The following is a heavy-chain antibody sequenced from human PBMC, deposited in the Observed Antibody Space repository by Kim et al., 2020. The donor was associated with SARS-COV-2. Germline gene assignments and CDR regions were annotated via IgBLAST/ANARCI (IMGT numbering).Heavy chain of an antibody. CDR2: IIPIFGTA. Sequence: SVKVSCKASGGTFSSYAISWVRQAPGQGLEWMGGIIPIFGTANYAQKFQGRVTITADESTRTAYMELSSLRSEDTAVYYCARNGWLTNGMDVWGQGTTVTVSS. CDR1: GGTFSSYA. D-gene: IGHD5-12*01. CDR3: ARNGWLTNGMDV. V-gene: IGHV1-69*13. J-gene: IGHJ6*02.